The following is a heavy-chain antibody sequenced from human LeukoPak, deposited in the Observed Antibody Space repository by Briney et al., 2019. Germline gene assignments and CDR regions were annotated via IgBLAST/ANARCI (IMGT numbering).Heavy chain of an antibody. CDR3: ARQGHYYYDSSVRFDY. J-gene: IGHJ4*02. D-gene: IGHD3-22*01. Sequence: SETLSLTCTVSGDSISSSSYYWGWIRPPPGKGLEWIGSIYYSGSTYYNPSLKSRVTISVDTSKNQFSLKLSPVTAADTAVYYCARQGHYYYDSSVRFDYWGQGTLVTVSS. V-gene: IGHV4-39*01. CDR2: IYYSGST. CDR1: GDSISSSSYY.